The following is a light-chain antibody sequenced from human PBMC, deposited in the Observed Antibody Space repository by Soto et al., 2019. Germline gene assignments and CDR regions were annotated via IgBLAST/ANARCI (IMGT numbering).Light chain of an antibody. CDR1: QTVSSNY. J-gene: IGKJ2*01. CDR2: GAS. V-gene: IGKV3-20*01. Sequence: EIVLTQSPGTLSLSPGERATLSCRASQTVSSNYLAWYQQKPGQAPRLLICGASSRATGIPDRFSGSGSGTDFTLTISSLEPEDFAVYYCQQYGTSPLYTFGQGTKLEIK. CDR3: QQYGTSPLYT.